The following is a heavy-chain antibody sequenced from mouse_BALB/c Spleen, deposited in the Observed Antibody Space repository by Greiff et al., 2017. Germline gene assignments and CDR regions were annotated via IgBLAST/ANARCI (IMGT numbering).Heavy chain of an antibody. CDR3: ARGWLRRGDFDY. CDR1: GYAFSSYW. J-gene: IGHJ2*01. CDR2: IYPGDGDT. V-gene: IGHV1-80*01. Sequence: QVQLQQSGAELVRPGSSVKISCKASGYAFSSYWMNWVKQRPGQGLEWIGQIYPGDGDTNYNGKFKGKATLTVDNSSSTAYMELRSLTSEDSAVYYCARGWLRRGDFDYWGQGTTLTVSS. D-gene: IGHD2-2*01.